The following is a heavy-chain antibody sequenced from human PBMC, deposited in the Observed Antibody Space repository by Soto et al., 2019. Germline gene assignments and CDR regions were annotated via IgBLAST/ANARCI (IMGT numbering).Heavy chain of an antibody. Sequence: PGGSLRLSCAASGFTVSTKYMSWVRQAPGKGLEWVSVIYSGGSTFYADSVRGRFTISRDNSKNTVNLQMNSLRAEDTAVYYCARQHSGSYYFDYWGQGTPVTVSS. CDR3: ARQHSGSYYFDY. D-gene: IGHD1-26*01. V-gene: IGHV3-66*04. CDR1: GFTVSTKY. CDR2: IYSGGST. J-gene: IGHJ4*02.